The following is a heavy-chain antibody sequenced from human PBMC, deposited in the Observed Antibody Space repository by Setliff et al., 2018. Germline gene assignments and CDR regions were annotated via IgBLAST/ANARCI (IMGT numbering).Heavy chain of an antibody. CDR1: GYTFTSYG. CDR3: VRSSAPQVVLAADFDF. V-gene: IGHV1-18*01. Sequence: ASVKVSCKASGYTFTSYGVSWVRQAPGQGLEWMGWISAYNGNINYAQKFQGRVTIITDESTTTAYMELQSLRSDDTAVYYCVRSSAPQVVLAADFDFWGQGTPVTVSS. J-gene: IGHJ4*02. CDR2: ISAYNGNI. D-gene: IGHD6-19*01.